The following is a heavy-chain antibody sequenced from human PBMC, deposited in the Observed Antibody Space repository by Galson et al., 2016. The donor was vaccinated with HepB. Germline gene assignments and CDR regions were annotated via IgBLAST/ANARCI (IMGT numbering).Heavy chain of an antibody. D-gene: IGHD3-10*01. CDR3: AHRRPRDSGSYKYFDY. V-gene: IGHV2-5*02. CDR2: VYWDDDK. Sequence: PALVKPTQTLTLTCSFSGFSLNTIGVAVGWIRQPPGKALEWLALVYWDDDKRYSPSLKSRLTITKDTSANQVVLTMTNVDPVDTATYYCAHRRPRDSGSYKYFDYWGQGTLVTVSS. CDR1: GFSLNTIGVA. J-gene: IGHJ4*02.